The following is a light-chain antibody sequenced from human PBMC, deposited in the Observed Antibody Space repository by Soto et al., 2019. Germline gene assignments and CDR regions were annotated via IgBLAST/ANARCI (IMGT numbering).Light chain of an antibody. J-gene: IGLJ1*01. CDR1: SSDVGGYNY. V-gene: IGLV2-8*01. CDR3: SPYTGSNSLGV. Sequence: QSALTQPPSASGSPGQSVTISCTGTSSDVGGYNYVSWYQQHPGKAPKLMIYEVSKRPSGVPDRFSGAKSGNTASLTVSGLQAEDEADYYCSPYTGSNSLGVFGTGTKLTVL. CDR2: EVS.